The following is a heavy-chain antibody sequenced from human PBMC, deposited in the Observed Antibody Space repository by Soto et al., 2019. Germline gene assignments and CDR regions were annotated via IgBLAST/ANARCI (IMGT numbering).Heavy chain of an antibody. Sequence: LETNCLTNSVSCVYIRSYDWRWIRPQPGKGLEWIGYIYYSGSTNYNPSLKSRVTISVDTSKNQFSLKLTSVTAMDTAVYYCAGGRDTVVRGVMNWFDPWGQGTLVTVSS. D-gene: IGHD3-10*01. CDR3: AGGRDTVVRGVMNWFDP. CDR1: CVYIRSYD. J-gene: IGHJ5*02. V-gene: IGHV4-59*12. CDR2: IYYSGST.